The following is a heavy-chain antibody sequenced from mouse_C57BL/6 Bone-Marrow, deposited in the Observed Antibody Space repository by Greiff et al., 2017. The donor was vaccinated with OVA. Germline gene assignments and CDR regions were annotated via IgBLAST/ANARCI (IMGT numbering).Heavy chain of an antibody. V-gene: IGHV5-4*01. CDR2: ISDGGSYT. CDR1: GFTFSSYA. D-gene: IGHD2-1*01. J-gene: IGHJ4*01. Sequence: EAKLVESGGGLVKPGGSLKLSCAASGFTFSSYAMSWVRQTPETRLEWVATISDGGSYTYYPDNVKGRFTISRDNAKNNLYLQMSHLKSEDTAMYYCAREGDGNYGDAMDYWGQGTSVTVSS. CDR3: AREGDGNYGDAMDY.